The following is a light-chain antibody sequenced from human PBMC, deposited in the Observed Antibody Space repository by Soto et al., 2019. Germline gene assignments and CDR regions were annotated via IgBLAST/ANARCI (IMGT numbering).Light chain of an antibody. Sequence: QSVLTQPPLVSAAPGQKLTISCSGSSSNIGNNFVSWYQQLPGTAPKLLIYENNRRPLGIPDRFSGSKSGTSATLGITGLQTGDEADYYCGTWDNSLSAGVFGGGTKLTVL. CDR1: SSNIGNNF. V-gene: IGLV1-51*02. CDR2: ENN. J-gene: IGLJ3*02. CDR3: GTWDNSLSAGV.